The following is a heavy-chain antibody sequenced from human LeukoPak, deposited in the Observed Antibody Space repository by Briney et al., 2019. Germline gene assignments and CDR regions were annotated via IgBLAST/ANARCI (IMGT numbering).Heavy chain of an antibody. Sequence: SETLSLTCTVSGGSISGYYCTWIRQPPGKGLEWIGYIYYSGTTNYNPSLKSRVTASVDTSKNQFSLKLSSVTAADTAVYYCARGATVTTLRDWGKGTLVTVSS. D-gene: IGHD4-11*01. J-gene: IGHJ4*02. V-gene: IGHV4-59*01. CDR2: IYYSGTT. CDR1: GGSISGYY. CDR3: ARGATVTTLRD.